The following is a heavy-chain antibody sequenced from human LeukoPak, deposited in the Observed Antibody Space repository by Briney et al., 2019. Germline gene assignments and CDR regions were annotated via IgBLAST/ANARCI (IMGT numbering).Heavy chain of an antibody. CDR1: GFTFSSYW. V-gene: IGHV3-74*01. CDR3: ARDLFAYGDCGYYMDV. CDR2: INSDGSST. Sequence: GGSLRLSCAASGFTFSSYWMHWVRQAPGKGLVWVSRINSDGSSTSYADSVKGRFTISRDNAKNSLYLHMNSLRAEDTAVYYCARDLFAYGDCGYYMDVWGKGTTVTVSS. J-gene: IGHJ6*03. D-gene: IGHD4-17*01.